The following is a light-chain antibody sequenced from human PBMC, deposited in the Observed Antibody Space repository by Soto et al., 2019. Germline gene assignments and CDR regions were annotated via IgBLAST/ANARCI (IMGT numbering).Light chain of an antibody. CDR3: QQLKSFPLS. V-gene: IGKV1-9*01. CDR1: QDISSS. J-gene: IGKJ4*01. Sequence: IQLTQSPSSLSASVGDRVTITCRASQDISSSLAWYQQQPGKAPKLLIYAASTLQSGVPSRFSGSGSGIDFTLTISSLQPEDFATYYCQQLKSFPLSFGGGTTVEIK. CDR2: AAS.